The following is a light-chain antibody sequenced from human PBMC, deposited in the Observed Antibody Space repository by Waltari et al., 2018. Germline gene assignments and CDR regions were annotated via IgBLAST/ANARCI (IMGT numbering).Light chain of an antibody. CDR1: QAIYDN. CDR2: RSS. Sequence: EVVMTQSPDTLSVSPGERATLSCRASQAIYDNLAWYQHKPGQPPRLLIYRSSARATGVPARFMGSVSGTDFTLTLSSLQSEDSAVYYCQQYNRWPPITFGQGTRLEIK. V-gene: IGKV3-15*01. J-gene: IGKJ5*01. CDR3: QQYNRWPPIT.